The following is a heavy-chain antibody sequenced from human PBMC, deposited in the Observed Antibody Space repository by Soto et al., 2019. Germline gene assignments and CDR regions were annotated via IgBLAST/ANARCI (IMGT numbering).Heavy chain of an antibody. CDR1: GYTFTSYG. CDR2: ISAYNGNT. Sequence: EASVKVSCKASGYTFTSYGISWVRQAPGQGLEWMGLISAYNGNTNYAQKLQGRVTMTTDTSTSTAYMELRSLRSDDTAVYYCARTSIAVAGLRFDYWGQGTLVTVSS. D-gene: IGHD6-19*01. V-gene: IGHV1-18*01. J-gene: IGHJ4*02. CDR3: ARTSIAVAGLRFDY.